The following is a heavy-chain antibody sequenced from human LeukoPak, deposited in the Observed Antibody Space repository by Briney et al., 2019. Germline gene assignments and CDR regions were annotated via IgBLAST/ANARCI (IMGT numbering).Heavy chain of an antibody. CDR3: ARGSGDSSVHFDY. CDR2: ISSSSSYI. J-gene: IGHJ4*02. CDR1: GFTFSSYS. V-gene: IGHV3-21*01. Sequence: GGSLRLSCAASGFTFSSYSMNWVRQAPGKGLEWVSSISSSSSYIYYADSVKGRFTISRDNAKNSLYLQMNSLRAEDTAVYYCARGSGDSSVHFDYWGQGTLVTVSS. D-gene: IGHD3-22*01.